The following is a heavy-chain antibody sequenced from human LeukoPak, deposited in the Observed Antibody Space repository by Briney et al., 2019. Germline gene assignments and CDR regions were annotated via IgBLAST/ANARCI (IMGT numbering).Heavy chain of an antibody. Sequence: SQTLSLTCAISGDSVSSNSAAWNWIRQSPSRGLEWLGRTYYRSKWYNDYAVSVKSRITINPDKSKNQFSLQLNSVTPEDTAVYYCARRSPSGVAGGGGFDYWGQGTLVTVSS. CDR2: TYYRSKWYN. CDR3: ARRSPSGVAGGGGFDY. V-gene: IGHV6-1*01. CDR1: GDSVSSNSAA. J-gene: IGHJ4*02. D-gene: IGHD6-19*01.